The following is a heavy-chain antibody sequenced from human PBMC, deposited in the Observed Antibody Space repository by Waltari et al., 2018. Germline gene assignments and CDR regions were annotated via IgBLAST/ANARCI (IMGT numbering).Heavy chain of an antibody. J-gene: IGHJ6*03. V-gene: IGHV4-59*12. Sequence: QVQLQESGPGLVKPSETLSLTCTVSGGSISSYYWSWIRQPPGKGLEWIGYIYYSGSNNYKPSSKCLVNMSLDTSKNPLSLRLSSVTAADTAVYYCAGLPSIAARLGGFYYMDVWGKGTTVTISS. CDR1: GGSISSYY. D-gene: IGHD6-6*01. CDR3: AGLPSIAARLGGFYYMDV. CDR2: IYYSGSN.